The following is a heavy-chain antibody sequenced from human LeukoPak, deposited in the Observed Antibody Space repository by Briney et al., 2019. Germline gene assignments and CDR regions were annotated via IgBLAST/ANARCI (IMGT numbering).Heavy chain of an antibody. CDR2: IYYSGST. CDR1: GGSISSYY. J-gene: IGHJ6*04. D-gene: IGHD3-10*01. Sequence: SETLSLTCTVSGGSISSYYWSWIRQPPGKGLEWIGYIYYSGSTNYNPSLKSRVTISVDTSKNQFSLKLSSVTAADMAVYYCAREWSIRGVNSYGMDVWGKGTTVTVSS. CDR3: AREWSIRGVNSYGMDV. V-gene: IGHV4-59*01.